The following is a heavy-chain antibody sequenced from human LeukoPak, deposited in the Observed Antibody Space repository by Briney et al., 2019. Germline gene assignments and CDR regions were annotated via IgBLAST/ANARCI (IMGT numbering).Heavy chain of an antibody. CDR2: ISSNGGST. CDR1: GFTFSSYA. J-gene: IGHJ4*02. Sequence: GGSLRLSCSASGFTFSSYAMHWVRQAPGKGLEYVSVISSNGGSTYYADSVKGRFTISRDNSRNTLYLQMSSLRAEDTAVYYCVKGSGCSYARPFDFWGQGTLVTVSS. D-gene: IGHD5-18*01. CDR3: VKGSGCSYARPFDF. V-gene: IGHV3-64D*09.